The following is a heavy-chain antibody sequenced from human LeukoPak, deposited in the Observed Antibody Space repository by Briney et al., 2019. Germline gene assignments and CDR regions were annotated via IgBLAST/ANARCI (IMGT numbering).Heavy chain of an antibody. J-gene: IGHJ4*02. V-gene: IGHV3-30-3*01. CDR2: ISYDGSNK. CDR3: ATLHYFDY. CDR1: GFTFSSYA. Sequence: LVESGGGVVQPGRSLRLSCAASGFTFSSYAMHWVRQAPGKGLEWVAVISYDGSNKYYADSVKGRFTISRDNSKNTLYLQMNSLRAEDTAVYYCATLHYFDYWGQGTLVTVSS.